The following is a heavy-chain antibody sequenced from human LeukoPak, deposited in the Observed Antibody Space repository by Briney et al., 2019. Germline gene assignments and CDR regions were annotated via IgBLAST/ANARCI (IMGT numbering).Heavy chain of an antibody. J-gene: IGHJ4*02. CDR3: ARVSIVATGDYFDY. V-gene: IGHV1-2*02. D-gene: IGHD5-12*01. CDR1: GYTSTGYY. Sequence: ASVKVSCKASGYTSTGYYMHWVQQAPGQGLEWMGWINPNSGGTNYAQKFQGRVTMTRDTSISTAYMELSRLRSDDTAVYYCARVSIVATGDYFDYWGQGTLVTVSS. CDR2: INPNSGGT.